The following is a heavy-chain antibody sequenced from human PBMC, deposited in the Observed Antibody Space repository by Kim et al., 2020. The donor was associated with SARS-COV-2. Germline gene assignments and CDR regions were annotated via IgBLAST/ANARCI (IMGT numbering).Heavy chain of an antibody. CDR3: ARVFCGGSSCNWFEP. Sequence: SETLSLTCTVSGGSTSNYYWSWIRQPAGKGLEWIGRIYKNGDTNYNPSLKSRITMSADPAKRQLSLKLSSVTAADTAVYYCARVFCGGSSCNWFEPWGQGVLVTVSS. D-gene: IGHD2-15*01. V-gene: IGHV4-4*07. CDR2: IYKNGDT. CDR1: GGSTSNYY. J-gene: IGHJ5*02.